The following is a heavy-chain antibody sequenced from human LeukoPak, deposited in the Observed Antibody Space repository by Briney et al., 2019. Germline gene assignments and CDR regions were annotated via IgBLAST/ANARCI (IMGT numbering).Heavy chain of an antibody. CDR2: IKQDGSEK. CDR3: AKGSGYYDSSGSTLYYFDY. CDR1: GFTFSSYW. D-gene: IGHD3-22*01. V-gene: IGHV3-7*03. Sequence: GGSLRLSCAASGFTFSSYWMSWVRQAPGKGLEWVANIKQDGSEKYYVDSVKGRFTISRDNAKNSLYLQMNSLRAEDTAVYYCAKGSGYYDSSGSTLYYFDYWGQGTLVTVSS. J-gene: IGHJ4*02.